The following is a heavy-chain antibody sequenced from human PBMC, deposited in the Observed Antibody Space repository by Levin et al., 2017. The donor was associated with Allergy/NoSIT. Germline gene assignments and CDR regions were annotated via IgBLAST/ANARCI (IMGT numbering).Heavy chain of an antibody. V-gene: IGHV3-11*01. CDR3: ARVLYRHYSYGYHLYYGMDV. D-gene: IGHD5-18*01. Sequence: SCAASGFTFSDYYMSWIRQAPGKGLEWVSYISSSGSTIYYADSVKGRFTISRDNAKNSLYLQMNSLRAEDTAVYYCARVLYRHYSYGYHLYYGMDVWGQGTTVTVSS. CDR1: GFTFSDYY. CDR2: ISSSGSTI. J-gene: IGHJ6*02.